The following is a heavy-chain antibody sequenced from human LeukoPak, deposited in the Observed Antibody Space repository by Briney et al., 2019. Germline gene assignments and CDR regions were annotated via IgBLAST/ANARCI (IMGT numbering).Heavy chain of an antibody. CDR3: ARSPRGYSGYVAFDY. CDR2: INHSGST. CDR1: GGSFSGYY. J-gene: IGHJ4*02. V-gene: IGHV4-34*01. Sequence: SETLSLTCAVYGGSFSGYYWSWIRQPPGKGLEWIGEINHSGSTNYNPSLKSRVTMSVDTSKNQFSLKLSSVTAADTAVYYCARSPRGYSGYVAFDYWGQGTLVTVSS. D-gene: IGHD5-12*01.